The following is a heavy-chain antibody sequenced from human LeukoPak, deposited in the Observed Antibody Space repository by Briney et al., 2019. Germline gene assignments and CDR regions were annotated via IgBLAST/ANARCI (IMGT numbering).Heavy chain of an antibody. J-gene: IGHJ4*02. CDR3: VSGSLQSGYNFDY. V-gene: IGHV3-74*01. CDR2: IKYDGSAT. D-gene: IGHD3-3*01. Sequence: GGSLRLSCAASGCTFSNYWMHWIRQVPGKGLVWVSHIKYDGSATNYADSVKGRFTISRDNAKNTLYLQMNSLRAEDTAVYYCVSGSLQSGYNFDYWGQGALVTVSS. CDR1: GCTFSNYW.